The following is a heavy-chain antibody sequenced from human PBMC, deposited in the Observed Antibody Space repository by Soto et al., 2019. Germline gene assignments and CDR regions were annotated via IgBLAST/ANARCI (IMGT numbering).Heavy chain of an antibody. CDR2: IYYSGST. CDR1: GGSITTYY. D-gene: IGHD1-26*01. J-gene: IGHJ1*01. Sequence: SETLSLTCTVSGGSITTYYWSWIRQPPGKGLEWIGYIYYSGSTNYNPSLKSRITISVDTSKNQFSLKLGSVTAADTAVYYCARSYSGSYHTPFHLWSQGTLVTVSS. V-gene: IGHV4-59*08. CDR3: ARSYSGSYHTPFHL.